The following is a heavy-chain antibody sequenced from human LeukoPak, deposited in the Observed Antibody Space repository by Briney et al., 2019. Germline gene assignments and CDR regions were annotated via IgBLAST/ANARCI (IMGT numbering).Heavy chain of an antibody. CDR3: ARVPRIAAAGDVDY. Sequence: SETLSLTCTVSGGSVSSGSYYWSWIRQPPGKGLEWIGYIYYSGSTNYNPSLKSRVTISVDTSKNQFSLKLSSATAADTAVYYCARVPRIAAAGDVDYWGQGTLVTVSS. J-gene: IGHJ4*02. D-gene: IGHD6-13*01. CDR2: IYYSGST. V-gene: IGHV4-61*01. CDR1: GGSVSSGSYY.